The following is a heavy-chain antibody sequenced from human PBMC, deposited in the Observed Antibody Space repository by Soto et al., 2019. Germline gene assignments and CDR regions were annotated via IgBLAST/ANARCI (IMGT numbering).Heavy chain of an antibody. V-gene: IGHV3-74*01. J-gene: IGHJ4*02. CDR3: ARDQPGYSYGYGLGY. Sequence: LRLSCAASGFTFSTYWMNWVRQAPGKGLVWVSLINPDGSTTTYADSVKGRFTIFRDNAKNTVYLQMNSLRAEDTAVYYCARDQPGYSYGYGLGYWGQGTLVTAPQ. CDR2: INPDGSTT. CDR1: GFTFSTYW. D-gene: IGHD5-18*01.